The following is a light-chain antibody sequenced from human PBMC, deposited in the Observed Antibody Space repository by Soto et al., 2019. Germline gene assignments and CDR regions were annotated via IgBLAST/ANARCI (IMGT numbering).Light chain of an antibody. Sequence: QSALTQPASVSGSPGQSITISCTGTTSDIGDYNYVSWYQHLPDKVPKLIISLVSNRPSGVSNRFSGSKSGNTASLTISGLQAEDEGDYYCCSYVGATTYVFGSGTKLTVL. CDR3: CSYVGATTYV. CDR1: TSDIGDYNY. CDR2: LVS. V-gene: IGLV2-14*01. J-gene: IGLJ1*01.